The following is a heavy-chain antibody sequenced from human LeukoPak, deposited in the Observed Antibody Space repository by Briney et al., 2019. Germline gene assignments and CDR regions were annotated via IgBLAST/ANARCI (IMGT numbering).Heavy chain of an antibody. V-gene: IGHV4-39*01. CDR3: ARIAYNRVYYFDY. Sequence: PSETLSLTRTLSGRSISSSSYYWGWIRQPPGKGLEWIGNIYYSGTTYFHASLKSRVTISVDTSKNQFSLKLTSVTAADTAVYYWARIAYNRVYYFDYWGQGTLVTVS. CDR1: GRSISSSSYY. J-gene: IGHJ4*02. CDR2: IYYSGTT. D-gene: IGHD1-14*01.